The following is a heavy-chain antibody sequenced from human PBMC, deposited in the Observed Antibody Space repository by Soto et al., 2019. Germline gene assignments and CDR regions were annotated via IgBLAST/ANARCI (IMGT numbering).Heavy chain of an antibody. D-gene: IGHD3-22*01. CDR3: ARGASPYYYYSSGYYFPRGY. CDR1: GGTFSSYA. V-gene: IGHV1-69*01. J-gene: IGHJ4*01. CDR2: IIPIFGTA. Sequence: QVQLVQSGAEVKKPGSSVKVSCKASGGTFSSYAISWVRQAPGQGLEWMGGIIPIFGTANYAQKFQGRVTITADESTSTAYMELSSLRSEDTAVYYCARGASPYYYYSSGYYFPRGYWGHGTLVTVSS.